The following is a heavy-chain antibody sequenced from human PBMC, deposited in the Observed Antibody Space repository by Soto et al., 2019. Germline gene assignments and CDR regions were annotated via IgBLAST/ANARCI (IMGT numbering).Heavy chain of an antibody. J-gene: IGHJ3*02. Sequence: QVQLVESGGGLVKPGGSLRLSCAASGFTFSDYYMSWIRQAPGKGLEWVSYISSSGSTIYYAVSVKGRFTISRDNAYCSLYLQMNSLRAEDTAVYYCAIENIVAAIFSGAFDIWGQGTMVTVSS. CDR3: AIENIVAAIFSGAFDI. CDR1: GFTFSDYY. V-gene: IGHV3-11*01. D-gene: IGHD5-12*01. CDR2: ISSSGSTI.